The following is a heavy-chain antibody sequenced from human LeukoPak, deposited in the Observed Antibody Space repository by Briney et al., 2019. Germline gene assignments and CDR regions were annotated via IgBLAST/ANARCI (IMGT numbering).Heavy chain of an antibody. CDR3: ARPYYDSSAPPYDY. CDR2: ISAYNGNT. J-gene: IGHJ4*02. Sequence: ASVKVSCKASGYTFTSYGISWVRRAPGQGLEWMGWISAYNGNTNYAQKLQGRVTMTTDTSTSTAYMELRSLRSDDTAVYYCARPYYDSSAPPYDYWGQGTLVTVSS. CDR1: GYTFTSYG. D-gene: IGHD3-22*01. V-gene: IGHV1-18*01.